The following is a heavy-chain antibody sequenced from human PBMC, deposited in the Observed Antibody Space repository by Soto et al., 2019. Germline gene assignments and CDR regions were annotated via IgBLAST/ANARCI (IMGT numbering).Heavy chain of an antibody. CDR1: GGSISSYY. V-gene: IGHV4-59*08. CDR3: ARRYGSCFDY. D-gene: IGHD5-18*01. Sequence: QVQLQESGPGLVKPSETLSLTCTVSGGSISSYYWSWIRQPPGKGLEWIGYIYYSGSTNYNPSLKSRVTRSGDTSKTQGSLKLSSVTAADTAVYYCARRYGSCFDYWGQGTLVTVSS. J-gene: IGHJ4*02. CDR2: IYYSGST.